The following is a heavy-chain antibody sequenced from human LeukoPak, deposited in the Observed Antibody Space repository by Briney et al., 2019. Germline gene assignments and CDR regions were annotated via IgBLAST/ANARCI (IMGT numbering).Heavy chain of an antibody. CDR3: ARIGGRFLFDY. V-gene: IGHV1-2*02. CDR1: GYTFTSYG. J-gene: IGHJ4*02. CDR2: INPNSGGT. Sequence: AASVKVSCKASGYTFTSYGISWVRQAPGQGLEWMGWINPNSGGTNYAQKFQGRVTMTRDTSISTAYMELSRLRSDDTAVYYCARIGGRFLFDYWGQGTLVTVSS. D-gene: IGHD2-15*01.